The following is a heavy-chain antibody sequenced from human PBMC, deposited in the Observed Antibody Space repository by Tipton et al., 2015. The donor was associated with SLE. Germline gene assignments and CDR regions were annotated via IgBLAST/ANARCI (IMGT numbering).Heavy chain of an antibody. J-gene: IGHJ4*02. CDR3: ARAGVIAFSYYFDY. CDR2: INHSGST. V-gene: IGHV4-39*07. Sequence: TLSLTCTVSGGSISSSSYYWGWIRQPPGKGLEWIGEINHSGSTNYNPSLKSRVTISVDTSKNQFSLKLSSVTAADTAVYYCARAGVIAFSYYFDYWGQGTLVTVSS. CDR1: GGSISSSSYY. D-gene: IGHD3-22*01.